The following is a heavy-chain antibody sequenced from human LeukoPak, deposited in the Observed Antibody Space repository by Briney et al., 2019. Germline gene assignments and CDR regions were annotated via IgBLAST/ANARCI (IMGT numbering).Heavy chain of an antibody. CDR3: AREGSTVVVEN. CDR2: ISYDGSNK. V-gene: IGHV3-30*04. D-gene: IGHD2-15*01. J-gene: IGHJ4*02. Sequence: GGSLRLSCAASGFTFSSYAMHWVRQAPGKGLGWVAVISYDGSNKYYADSVKGRFTISRDNSKNTLYLQMNSLRAEDTAVYYCAREGSTVVVENWGQGTLVTVSS. CDR1: GFTFSSYA.